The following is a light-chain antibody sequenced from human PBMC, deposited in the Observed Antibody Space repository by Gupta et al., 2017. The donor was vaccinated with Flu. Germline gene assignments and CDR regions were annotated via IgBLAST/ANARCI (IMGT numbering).Light chain of an antibody. Sequence: QSASTQPPSVYAAPGQKVTIPCSGSGPNIGENSVSWDQQVPETAPKLLIFENYKRPSGMPDRFSGSKSGTSATLGITGLQTGDEADYYCATWDSSLSAVVFGGGTKLTVL. CDR3: ATWDSSLSAVV. V-gene: IGLV1-51*02. CDR1: GPNIGENS. J-gene: IGLJ2*01. CDR2: ENY.